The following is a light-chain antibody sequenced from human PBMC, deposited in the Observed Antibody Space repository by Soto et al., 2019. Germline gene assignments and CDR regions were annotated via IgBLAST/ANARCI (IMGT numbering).Light chain of an antibody. CDR2: GAS. J-gene: IGKJ1*01. CDR1: QSVSRR. Sequence: IVLTQSPGTLSLSPGERATLSCRASQSVSRRLAWYQQRPGQSPRLLISGASMRASGVPVRFIGSGSGTDFTLTITRLEPEDFAVYYCQQYGGPPITFGLGTKVDI. CDR3: QQYGGPPIT. V-gene: IGKV3-20*01.